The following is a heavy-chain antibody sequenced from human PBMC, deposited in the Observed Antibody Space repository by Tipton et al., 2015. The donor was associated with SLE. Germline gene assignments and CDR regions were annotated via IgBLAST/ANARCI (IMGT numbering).Heavy chain of an antibody. V-gene: IGHV3-53*01. Sequence: SLRLSCAASGFTVSSNYMSWARQAPGKGLEWVSVIYTGGSTYYADSVKGRFTISRDNSKNTLYLQMNSLRAEDTADYYCARSSLGTPFDYWGQGTLVTVSS. CDR1: GFTVSSNY. J-gene: IGHJ4*02. CDR2: IYTGGST. CDR3: ARSSLGTPFDY.